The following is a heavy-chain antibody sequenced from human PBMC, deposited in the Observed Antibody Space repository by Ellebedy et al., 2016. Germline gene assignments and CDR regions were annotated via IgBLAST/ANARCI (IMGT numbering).Heavy chain of an antibody. D-gene: IGHD3-9*01. Sequence: GESLKISCAASGFTFSSYAMHWVRQAPGKGLEWVAVISYDGSNKYYADSVKGRFTISRDNSKNTLYLQMNSLRAEDTAVYYCAREGDTDDNDFDYWGQGTLVTVSS. CDR3: AREGDTDDNDFDY. J-gene: IGHJ4*02. CDR1: GFTFSSYA. V-gene: IGHV3-30-3*01. CDR2: ISYDGSNK.